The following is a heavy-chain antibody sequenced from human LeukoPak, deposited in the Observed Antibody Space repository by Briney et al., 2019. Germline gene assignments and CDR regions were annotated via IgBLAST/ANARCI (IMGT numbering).Heavy chain of an antibody. D-gene: IGHD6-19*01. CDR2: ISGSGGST. V-gene: IGHV3-23*01. CDR1: GFTFSSYG. CDR3: AKRGSGWYEDYYYYMDV. J-gene: IGHJ6*03. Sequence: GGSLRLSCAASGFTFSSYGMSWVRQAPGKGLEWVSAISGSGGSTYYADSVKGRFTISRDNSKNTLYLQMNSLRAEDTAVYYCAKRGSGWYEDYYYYMDVWGKGTTVTISS.